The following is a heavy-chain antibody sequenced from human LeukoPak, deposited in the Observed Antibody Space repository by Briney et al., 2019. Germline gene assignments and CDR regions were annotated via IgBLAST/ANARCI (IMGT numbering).Heavy chain of an antibody. CDR3: ARGRGGSWYFFDY. D-gene: IGHD6-13*01. Sequence: SETLSLTCTVSGGSISSNYWSWLRQPAGEGLEWIGRIYTSGSTNYNPFLTSRVTMSVDTSKNQFSLKLSSVTAADTAVYYCARGRGGSWYFFDYWGQGTLVTVSS. CDR2: IYTSGST. J-gene: IGHJ4*02. CDR1: GGSISSNY. V-gene: IGHV4-4*07.